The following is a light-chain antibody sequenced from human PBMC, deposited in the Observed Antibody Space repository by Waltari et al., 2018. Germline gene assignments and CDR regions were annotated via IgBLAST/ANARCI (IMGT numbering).Light chain of an antibody. J-gene: IGKJ1*01. CDR1: QSLRNW. CDR3: QQYRNLWT. CDR2: KAS. V-gene: IGKV1-5*03. Sequence: DIQMTQSPSTLSASVGARVTITCRASQSLRNWFVWYQQKPGKAPKVLIYKASTLESGVPSRFSGSGSGTEFTLTISSLQPDDFATYYCQQYRNLWTFGQGTKVEIK.